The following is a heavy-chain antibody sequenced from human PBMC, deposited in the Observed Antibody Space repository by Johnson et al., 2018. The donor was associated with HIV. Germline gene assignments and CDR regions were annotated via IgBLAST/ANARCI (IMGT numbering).Heavy chain of an antibody. CDR3: ARGDYYDSSGYFSDAFDI. V-gene: IGHV3-7*01. Sequence: VQLVESGGGLVQPGGSLRLSCAASGFTFNSYWMSWVRQAPGKGLEWVANIKQDGSEKYYVDSVKGRFTLSRDNAKNSLYLQMNSLRAEDTAVYYCARGDYYDSSGYFSDAFDIWGQGTIVTVSS. J-gene: IGHJ3*02. CDR1: GFTFNSYW. CDR2: IKQDGSEK. D-gene: IGHD3-22*01.